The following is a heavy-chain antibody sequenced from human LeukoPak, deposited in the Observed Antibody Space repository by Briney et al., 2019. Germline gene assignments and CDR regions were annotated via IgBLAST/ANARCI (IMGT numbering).Heavy chain of an antibody. CDR2: LCGGIT. CDR3: ARGTDFWSGYVQI. J-gene: IGHJ3*02. V-gene: IGHV3-53*01. Sequence: GGSLRLSCAASGFTVSSHYMSWVRQVPGKVLEWVSLLCGGITYYADSVKGRFTISRDNSKNTLYLQMNSLRAEDTAVYYCARGTDFWSGYVQIWGQGTMVTVSS. D-gene: IGHD3-3*01. CDR1: GFTVSSHY.